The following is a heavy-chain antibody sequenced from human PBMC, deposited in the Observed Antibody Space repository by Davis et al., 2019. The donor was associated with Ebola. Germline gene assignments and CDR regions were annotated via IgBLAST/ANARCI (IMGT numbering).Heavy chain of an antibody. CDR3: ARGRYSYGYFDY. D-gene: IGHD5-18*01. Sequence: ASVKVSCKASGYTFTTYTIHWVRQAPGQRLEWMGWINCGNGDTKYSQKFPDRVTITRDTSASTSYMELSSLTSEDTAVYYCARGRYSYGYFDYWGQGTLVTVSP. J-gene: IGHJ4*02. V-gene: IGHV1-3*01. CDR2: INCGNGDT. CDR1: GYTFTTYT.